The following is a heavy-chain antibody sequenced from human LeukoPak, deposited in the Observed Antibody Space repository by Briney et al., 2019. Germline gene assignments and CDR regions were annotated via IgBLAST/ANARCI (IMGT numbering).Heavy chain of an antibody. CDR3: ARVVKSSEYSSSRSLAPYYYYYYMDV. Sequence: GGSLRLSCAASGFTFSSYSMNWVRQAPGKGLEWVSSISSSSSSYIYYADSVKGRFTISRDNAKNSLYLQMNSLRAEDTAVYYCARVVKSSEYSSSRSLAPYYYYYYMDVWGKGTTVTVSS. V-gene: IGHV3-21*01. J-gene: IGHJ6*03. D-gene: IGHD6-6*01. CDR1: GFTFSSYS. CDR2: ISSSSSSYI.